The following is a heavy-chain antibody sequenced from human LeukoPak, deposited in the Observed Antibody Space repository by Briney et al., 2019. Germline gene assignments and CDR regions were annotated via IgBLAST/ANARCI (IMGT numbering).Heavy chain of an antibody. CDR1: GYSFTSYW. D-gene: IGHD3-22*01. Sequence: GEPLKISCKGSGYSFTSYWIGWVRQMPGKGLEWMGIIYPGDSDTRYSPSFQGQVTISADKSISTAYLQWSSLKASDTAMYYCARQLTYYDSSGYCFDYWGQGTLVTVSS. J-gene: IGHJ4*02. CDR3: ARQLTYYDSSGYCFDY. V-gene: IGHV5-51*01. CDR2: IYPGDSDT.